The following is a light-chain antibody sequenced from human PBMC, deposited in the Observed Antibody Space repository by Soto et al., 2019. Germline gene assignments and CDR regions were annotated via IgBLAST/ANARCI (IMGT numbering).Light chain of an antibody. J-gene: IGKJ5*01. CDR2: GAS. CDR3: QQYNNWPLT. Sequence: THSPTTLSLPPGHRXTIXRTARHIASSNLDWYQQKPGQAPRLLIYGASTRATGIPARFSGSGSGTEFTLTISSLQSEDFAVYYCQQYNNWPLTFGQGTRLEIK. CDR1: HIASSN. V-gene: IGKV3-15*01.